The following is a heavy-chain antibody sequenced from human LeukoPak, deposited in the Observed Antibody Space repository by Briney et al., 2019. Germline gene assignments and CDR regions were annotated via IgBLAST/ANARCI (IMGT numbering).Heavy chain of an antibody. V-gene: IGHV3-74*03. Sequence: GGSLRLSCAASGFTFSNYWIHWVRHAPGKGLVWVSRIDNAGSITTYADSVKGRFTISRDNAENTLYLQMNSLRVEDTAVYYCARDRSGSWDFDYWGQGTLVTVSS. J-gene: IGHJ4*02. CDR3: ARDRSGSWDFDY. CDR2: IDNAGSIT. D-gene: IGHD1-26*01. CDR1: GFTFSNYW.